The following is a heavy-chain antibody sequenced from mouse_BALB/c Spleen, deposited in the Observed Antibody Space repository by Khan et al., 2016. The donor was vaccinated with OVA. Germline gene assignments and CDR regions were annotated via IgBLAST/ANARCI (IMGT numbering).Heavy chain of an antibody. CDR1: GFTFTDYY. CDR3: ARGGWSAWFAY. CDR2: IDPDTGNT. D-gene: IGHD1-1*02. J-gene: IGHJ3*01. Sequence: VQLQQSGAELARPGALVKLSCKTSGFTFTDYYIHWVKQRPGQGLEWIGWIDPDTGNTIYDHNFQGKATLTADTSSSTAYMHLSSLTSADTAVYYCARGGWSAWFAYWGQGTLVAVSA. V-gene: IGHV14-1*02.